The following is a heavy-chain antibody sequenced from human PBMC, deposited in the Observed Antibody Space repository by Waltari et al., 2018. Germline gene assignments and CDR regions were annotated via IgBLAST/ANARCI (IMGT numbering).Heavy chain of an antibody. Sequence: QVQLVESGGGVVQPGRSLRLSCAASGFTFSSFGMHWVRQAPGKGLEWVAITWYDGSNKNYADSVKGRFTISRDNSKNTLYLQMNSLRAEDTAVYYCARDFMGDSSGLGYWGQGTLVTVSS. J-gene: IGHJ4*02. CDR2: TWYDGSNK. D-gene: IGHD3-22*01. V-gene: IGHV3-33*01. CDR3: ARDFMGDSSGLGY. CDR1: GFTFSSFG.